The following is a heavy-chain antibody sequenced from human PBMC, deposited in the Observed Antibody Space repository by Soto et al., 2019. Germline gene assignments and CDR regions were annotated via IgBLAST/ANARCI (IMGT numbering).Heavy chain of an antibody. CDR3: ARGESSAAHDY. V-gene: IGHV3-21*01. CDR1: GFTFSSYS. D-gene: IGHD2-2*01. J-gene: IGHJ4*02. CDR2: VSSSSSYI. Sequence: GGSLRLSCAASGFTFSSYSMNWVRQAPGKGLEWVSSVSSSSSYIYYADSVKGRFTISRDNANNSLYLQMNSLRAEDTAVYYCARGESSAAHDYWGQGTLVTVSS.